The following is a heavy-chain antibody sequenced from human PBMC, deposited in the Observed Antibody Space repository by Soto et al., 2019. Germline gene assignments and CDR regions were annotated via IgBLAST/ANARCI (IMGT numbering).Heavy chain of an antibody. D-gene: IGHD4-17*01. CDR1: GGSISSYY. J-gene: IGHJ5*01. V-gene: IGHV4-59*01. Sequence: QVQLQESGPGLVKPSETLSLTCTVSGGSISSYYWSWIRQPPGKGLEWIGYIYYGGNTNYNPSLKSRVTISEDMSKNQVSLKVSSVTAADTAVYYCAREYGDYGGNWFDSWGQGILVTVSS. CDR2: IYYGGNT. CDR3: AREYGDYGGNWFDS.